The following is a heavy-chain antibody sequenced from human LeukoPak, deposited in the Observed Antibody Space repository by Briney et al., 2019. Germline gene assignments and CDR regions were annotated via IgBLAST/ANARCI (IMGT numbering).Heavy chain of an antibody. CDR3: ARETMSSSWTYDY. V-gene: IGHV3-48*02. CDR1: GFTFSNYN. D-gene: IGHD6-13*01. J-gene: IGHJ4*02. CDR2: ISSSSSIK. Sequence: GGSLRLSCVASGFTFSNYNMNWVRQAPGKGLEWVSYISSSSSIKYYADSVKGRFIISRDNAENPLFLQMISLRDEDTAVYYCARETMSSSWTYDYWGQGTLVTVSS.